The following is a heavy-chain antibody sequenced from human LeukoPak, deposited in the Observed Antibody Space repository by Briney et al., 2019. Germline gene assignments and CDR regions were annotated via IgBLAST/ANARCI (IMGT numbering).Heavy chain of an antibody. CDR3: ARDLLGWELHYFDY. D-gene: IGHD1-26*01. V-gene: IGHV3-48*03. CDR1: GFTFSSYE. Sequence: GGSLRLSCAASGFTFSSYEMNWVRQAPGKGLEWVSYISSSGSTIYYADSVKGRFTISRDNSKNTLYLQMNSLRAEDTAVYYCARDLLGWELHYFDYWGQGTLVTISS. CDR2: ISSSGSTI. J-gene: IGHJ4*02.